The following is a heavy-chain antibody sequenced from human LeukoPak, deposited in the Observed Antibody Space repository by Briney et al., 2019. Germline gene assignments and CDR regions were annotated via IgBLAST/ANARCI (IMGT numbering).Heavy chain of an antibody. D-gene: IGHD5-12*01. Sequence: PGGSLRLSCAASGFTFDDYAMHWVRQAPGKGLEWVSGISWNSGSIGYADSVKGRFTISRDNAKNSLYLQMNSLRPEDTALYYCANSLYKYSDYSEGVDVWGQGTAVIVSS. CDR2: ISWNSGSI. CDR1: GFTFDDYA. CDR3: ANSLYKYSDYSEGVDV. V-gene: IGHV3-9*01. J-gene: IGHJ6*02.